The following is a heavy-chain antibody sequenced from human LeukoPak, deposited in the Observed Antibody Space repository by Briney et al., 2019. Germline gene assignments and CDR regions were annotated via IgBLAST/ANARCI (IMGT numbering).Heavy chain of an antibody. V-gene: IGHV3-48*03. CDR2: ISSTGKTI. D-gene: IGHD3-16*01. CDR1: GLTLSNDE. Sequence: PGGSLRLSCTASGLTLSNDEVIWVRQAPGKGLEWVSYISSTGKTIYYADSVKGRFTISRDNAKNSLFLQMNSLRAEDTAVYFCAKSTRAVMAMMDVWGKGTTVTVSS. CDR3: AKSTRAVMAMMDV. J-gene: IGHJ6*04.